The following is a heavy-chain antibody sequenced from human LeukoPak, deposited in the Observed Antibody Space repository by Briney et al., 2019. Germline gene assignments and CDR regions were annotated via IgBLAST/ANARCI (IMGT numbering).Heavy chain of an antibody. V-gene: IGHV3-20*04. J-gene: IGHJ4*02. Sequence: GGSLRLSCAASGFTFRSYAMSWVRQAPGKGLEWVSGINWNGGSTGYADSVEGRFTISRDNAKNSLYLQMNSLRAEVTASYYCAKGGYCSGGSCYDYWGQGTLVTVSS. CDR3: AKGGYCSGGSCYDY. CDR2: INWNGGST. D-gene: IGHD2-15*01. CDR1: GFTFRSYA.